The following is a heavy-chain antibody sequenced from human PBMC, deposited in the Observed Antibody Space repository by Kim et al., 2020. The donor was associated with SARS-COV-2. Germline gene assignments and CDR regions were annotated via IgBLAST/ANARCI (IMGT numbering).Heavy chain of an antibody. Sequence: GGSLRLSCAASGFTFSNYWMSWVRQAPGKGLEWVANIKRDGSEKYYVYSVRGRFTISRDNANNSLFLQMNSLRGEDTAVYYCTSWGAGNYWGPGTLVTVSS. CDR3: TSWGAGNY. V-gene: IGHV3-7*01. J-gene: IGHJ4*02. CDR1: GFTFSNYW. D-gene: IGHD6-13*01. CDR2: IKRDGSEK.